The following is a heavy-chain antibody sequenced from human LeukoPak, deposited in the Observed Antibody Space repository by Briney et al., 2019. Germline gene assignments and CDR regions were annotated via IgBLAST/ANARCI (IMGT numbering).Heavy chain of an antibody. CDR1: GFTFSTYD. Sequence: GGSLRLSCAASGFTFSTYDMHWVRQAPGKGLEWVAVISSAGSNKYYADSVKGRFTISRDNSKNTLYPQMNSLRAEDTALYYCSFLKGYSYGTGYYYDMDVWGQGTTVTVSS. V-gene: IGHV3-30*03. CDR2: ISSAGSNK. CDR3: SFLKGYSYGTGYYYDMDV. J-gene: IGHJ6*02. D-gene: IGHD5-18*01.